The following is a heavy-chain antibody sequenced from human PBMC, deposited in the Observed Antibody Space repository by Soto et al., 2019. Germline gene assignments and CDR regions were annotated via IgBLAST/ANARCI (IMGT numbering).Heavy chain of an antibody. V-gene: IGHV1-69*01. J-gene: IGHJ3*01. Sequence: QVQLVQSGAEVKKPGSSVKVSCKASGGTFSTFAVSWVRQAPGQGLEWMGGIIPLFATARYAQKFEDRLSIIADDSTNTASMDLNNLRPADTAVYFCAHSGLDVLGYNYTNTPGFDLWGRGTMVSVSS. CDR1: GGTFSTFA. CDR3: AHSGLDVLGYNYTNTPGFDL. CDR2: IIPLFATA. D-gene: IGHD1-20*01.